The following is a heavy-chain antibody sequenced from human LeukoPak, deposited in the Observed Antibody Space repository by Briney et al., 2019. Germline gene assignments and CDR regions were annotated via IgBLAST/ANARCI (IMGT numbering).Heavy chain of an antibody. CDR2: ISGSGGST. Sequence: GGSLRLSCAASGFTFSSYAMSWVRQAPGKGLEWVSAISGSGGSTYYADSVKGRFTISRDNSKNTLYLQMNSLRAEGTAVYYCAKVRYSGSHQGAFDIWGQGTMVTVSS. J-gene: IGHJ3*02. CDR3: AKVRYSGSHQGAFDI. D-gene: IGHD1-26*01. V-gene: IGHV3-23*01. CDR1: GFTFSSYA.